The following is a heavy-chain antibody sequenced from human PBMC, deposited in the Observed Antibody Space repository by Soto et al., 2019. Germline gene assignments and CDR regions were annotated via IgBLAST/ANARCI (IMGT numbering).Heavy chain of an antibody. CDR1: GGSFSGYY. Sequence: PSETLSLTCAVYGGSFSGYYWSWIRQPPGKGLEWIGEINHSGSTNYNPSLKSRVTISVDTSKNQFSLKLSSVTAADTAVYYCARGSCSGRSCYSPTRLYFDYWGQGTLVTVSS. J-gene: IGHJ4*02. CDR3: ARGSCSGRSCYSPTRLYFDY. D-gene: IGHD2-15*01. V-gene: IGHV4-34*01. CDR2: INHSGST.